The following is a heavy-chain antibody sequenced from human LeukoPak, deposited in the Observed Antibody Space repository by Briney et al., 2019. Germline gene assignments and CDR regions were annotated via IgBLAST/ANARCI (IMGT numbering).Heavy chain of an antibody. D-gene: IGHD3-22*01. CDR2: ISSSSSTI. Sequence: PGGSLRLSCAASGFTFSSYSMNWVRQAPGKGLEWVSYISSSSSTIYYADSVKGRFTISRDNAKNSLYLQMNSLRAEDTAVYYCASLRPSYYYDSSGSGYFDYWGQGTLVTVSS. CDR3: ASLRPSYYYDSSGSGYFDY. J-gene: IGHJ4*02. V-gene: IGHV3-48*01. CDR1: GFTFSSYS.